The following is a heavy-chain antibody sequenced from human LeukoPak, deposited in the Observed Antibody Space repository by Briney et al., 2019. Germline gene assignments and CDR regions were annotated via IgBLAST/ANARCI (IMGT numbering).Heavy chain of an antibody. Sequence: GSLRLSCAASGFTFSSYWMSWIRQPPGKGLEWIGYIYYSGSTNYNPSLKSRVTISVDTSKNQFSLKLSSVTAADTAVYYCARGISSGWSRAVGYWGQGTLVTVSS. J-gene: IGHJ4*02. CDR3: ARGISSGWSRAVGY. D-gene: IGHD6-19*01. V-gene: IGHV4-59*01. CDR2: IYYSGST. CDR1: GFTFSSYW.